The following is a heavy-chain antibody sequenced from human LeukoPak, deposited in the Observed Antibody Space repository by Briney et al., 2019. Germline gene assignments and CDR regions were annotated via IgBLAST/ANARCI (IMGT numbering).Heavy chain of an antibody. CDR3: ARVGGTGYDYVYFFDS. Sequence: SETLSLTCSVSGDSIRSSYYFWGWIRQPPGKRLEWLGTIYYTGSTYYNPSLKSRLIISVDTSKNQFSLNLTSVTAADTAVYYCARVGGTGYDYVYFFDSWGQGTLVTVSS. V-gene: IGHV4-39*07. D-gene: IGHD5-12*01. J-gene: IGHJ4*02. CDR1: GDSIRSSYYF. CDR2: IYYTGST.